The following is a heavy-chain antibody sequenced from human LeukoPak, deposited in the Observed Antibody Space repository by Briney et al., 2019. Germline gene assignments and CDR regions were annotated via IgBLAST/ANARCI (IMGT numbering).Heavy chain of an antibody. J-gene: IGHJ6*03. V-gene: IGHV3-74*01. CDR1: GFSFSNYW. CDR3: ARGGYGAIDRYMDA. Sequence: GGSLRLSCAASGFSFSNYWMYWVRQAPGKGLVWVSRINSNGRSIDYADSVKGRLTISRDNAKNTLYLQMNSLRAEDTAVYYCARGGYGAIDRYMDAWGKGTTVTVSS. CDR2: INSNGRSI. D-gene: IGHD2-21*01.